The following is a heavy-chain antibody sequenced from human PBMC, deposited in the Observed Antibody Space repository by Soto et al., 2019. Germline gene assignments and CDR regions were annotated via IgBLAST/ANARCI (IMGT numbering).Heavy chain of an antibody. J-gene: IGHJ5*02. CDR3: ARDASLFPYSGSGYHT. CDR2: ISAYNGNT. D-gene: IGHD6-13*01. CDR1: GYTFTSYA. V-gene: IGHV1-18*04. Sequence: ASVKVSCKASGYTFTSYAISWVRQAPGQGLEWMGWISAYNGNTNYAQKLQGRVTITTDTSTSTAYMELSNLRSDDTAVYYCARDASLFPYSGSGYHTWGQGTLVTVSS.